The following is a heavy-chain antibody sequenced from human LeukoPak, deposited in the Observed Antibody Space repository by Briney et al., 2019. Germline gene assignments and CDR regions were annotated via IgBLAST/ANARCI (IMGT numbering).Heavy chain of an antibody. CDR1: GFTFSSYA. Sequence: PGGSLRLSCAASGFTFSSYAMSWIRQAPGKGLEWVSAISGSGGSTYYADSVKGRFTISRDNSKNTLYLQMNSLRAEDTAVYYCARELNGYYYGSGSYYVGGYWGQGTLVTVSS. D-gene: IGHD3-10*01. J-gene: IGHJ4*02. CDR3: ARELNGYYYGSGSYYVGGY. V-gene: IGHV3-23*01. CDR2: ISGSGGST.